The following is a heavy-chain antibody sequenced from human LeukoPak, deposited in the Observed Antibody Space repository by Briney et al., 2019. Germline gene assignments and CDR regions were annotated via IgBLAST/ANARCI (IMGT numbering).Heavy chain of an antibody. Sequence: ASVKVSCKASEYTFTGYYMHWVRLAPGQGLEWMAWINPNSGGTNYAQKFQGRVTMTTDTSTSTAYMELRSLRSDDTAVYYCARDSSSSDAFDIWGQGTMVTVSS. CDR2: INPNSGGT. J-gene: IGHJ3*02. D-gene: IGHD6-6*01. CDR1: EYTFTGYY. V-gene: IGHV1-2*02. CDR3: ARDSSSSDAFDI.